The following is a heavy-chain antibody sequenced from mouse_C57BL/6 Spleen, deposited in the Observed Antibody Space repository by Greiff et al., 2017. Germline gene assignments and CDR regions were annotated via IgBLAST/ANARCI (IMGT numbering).Heavy chain of an antibody. J-gene: IGHJ1*03. D-gene: IGHD2-4*01. CDR3: ARWDYDYWYFDV. CDR2: IYPGDGDT. V-gene: IGHV1-80*01. CDR1: GYAFSSYW. Sequence: VQLQESGAELVKPGASVKISCKASGYAFSSYWMNWVKQRPGKGLEWIGQIYPGDGDTNYNGKFKGKATLTADKSSSTAYMQLSSLTSEDSAVYFCARWDYDYWYFDVWGTGTTVTVSS.